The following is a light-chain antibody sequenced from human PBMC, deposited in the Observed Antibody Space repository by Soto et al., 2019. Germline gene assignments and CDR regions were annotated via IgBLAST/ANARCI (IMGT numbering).Light chain of an antibody. CDR2: SSN. J-gene: IGLJ2*01. Sequence: QSVLTQPPSVSATPGQGVTLSCSGGDSNIGSTAVNWYQQVPGTAPKLLIYSSNQLPSGVPDRISGSKSGTSASLAISGLQSEDEADYYCAAWDDDLHVWLFGGGTKLTVL. CDR1: DSNIGSTA. V-gene: IGLV1-44*01. CDR3: AAWDDDLHVWL.